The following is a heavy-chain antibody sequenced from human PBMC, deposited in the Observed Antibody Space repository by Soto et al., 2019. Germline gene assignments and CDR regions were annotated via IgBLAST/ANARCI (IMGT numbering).Heavy chain of an antibody. CDR2: IHYTGYT. J-gene: IGHJ4*02. D-gene: IGHD3-22*01. V-gene: IGHV4-59*01. Sequence: SETLSLTCIVSGDSITTYYWTWIRQPPGKGLEWIGSIHYTGYTNYSPSLKSRVTMSVDTSKNHFSLRLTSATAADTAVYYCARATFGPYDTSGYYDYWGQGTLVTVSS. CDR1: GDSITTYY. CDR3: ARATFGPYDTSGYYDY.